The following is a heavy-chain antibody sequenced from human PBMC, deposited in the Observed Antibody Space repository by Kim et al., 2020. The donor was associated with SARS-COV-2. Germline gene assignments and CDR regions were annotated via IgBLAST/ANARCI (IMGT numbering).Heavy chain of an antibody. D-gene: IGHD4-17*01. CDR1: GGSISSYY. CDR3: ATNYGGGAFDI. J-gene: IGHJ3*02. Sequence: SETLSLTCTVSGGSISSYYWSWIRQPPGKGLEWIGYIYYSGSTNYNPSLKSRVTISVDTSKNQFSLKLSSVTAADTAVYYCATNYGGGAFDIWGQGTMVTVSS. V-gene: IGHV4-59*13. CDR2: IYYSGST.